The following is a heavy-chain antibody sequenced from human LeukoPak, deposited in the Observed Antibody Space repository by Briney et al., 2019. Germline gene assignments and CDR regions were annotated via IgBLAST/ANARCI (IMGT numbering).Heavy chain of an antibody. CDR3: ARTRYSSSGFYYYGMDV. CDR1: GYTFTSYG. CDR2: ISAYNGNT. D-gene: IGHD6-6*01. Sequence: ASVKVSCKASGYTFTSYGISWVRQAPGQGLEWMGWISAYNGNTNYAQKLQGRVTMTTDTSTSTAYMELRSLRSDDTAVYYCARTRYSSSGFYYYGMDVWGQGTTVTVPS. J-gene: IGHJ6*02. V-gene: IGHV1-18*01.